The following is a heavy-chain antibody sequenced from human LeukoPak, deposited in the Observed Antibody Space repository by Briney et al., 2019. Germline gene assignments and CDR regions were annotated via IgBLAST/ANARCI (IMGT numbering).Heavy chain of an antibody. CDR2: IYYSGST. CDR3: ARGKSRLSSSTSCHFDY. Sequence: KSSETLSLTCTVSGGSISSYYWSWIRQPPGKGLEWIGYIYYSGSTNYNPSLKSRVTISVDTSKNQFSLKLSSVTAADTAVYYCARGKSRLSSSTSCHFDYWGQGTLVTVSS. D-gene: IGHD2-2*01. CDR1: GGSISSYY. V-gene: IGHV4-59*08. J-gene: IGHJ4*02.